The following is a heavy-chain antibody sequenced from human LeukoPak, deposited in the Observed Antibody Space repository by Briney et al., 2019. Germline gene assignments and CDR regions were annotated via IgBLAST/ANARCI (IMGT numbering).Heavy chain of an antibody. CDR3: ARAKVGAKSSGIDYYYYGMDV. J-gene: IGHJ6*02. Sequence: SVKVSCKASGGTFSSYAISWVRQAPGQGPEWMGGIIPIFGTANYAQKFQGRVTITADESTSTAYMELSSLRSEDTAVYYCARAKVGAKSSGIDYYYYGMDVWGQGTTVTVSS. CDR2: IIPIFGTA. D-gene: IGHD1-26*01. V-gene: IGHV1-69*01. CDR1: GGTFSSYA.